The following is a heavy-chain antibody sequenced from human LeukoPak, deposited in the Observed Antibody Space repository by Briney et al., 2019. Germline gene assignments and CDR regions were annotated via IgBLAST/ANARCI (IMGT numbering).Heavy chain of an antibody. CDR3: AKDRLTEDILTGYYY. V-gene: IGHV3-30*02. J-gene: IGHJ4*02. D-gene: IGHD3-9*01. CDR2: IRYDGSNK. Sequence: GGSLRLSCAASGFTFSSYGMHWVRQAPGKGLEWVAFIRYDGSNKYYADSVKGRFTISRDNSKNTLYLQMNGLRAEDTAVYYCAKDRLTEDILTGYYYWGQGTLVTVSS. CDR1: GFTFSSYG.